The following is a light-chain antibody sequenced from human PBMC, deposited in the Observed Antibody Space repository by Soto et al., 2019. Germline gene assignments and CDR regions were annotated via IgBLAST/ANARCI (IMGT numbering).Light chain of an antibody. Sequence: QSALTQPPSASGSPGQSVTISCSGTSSDIGGYTYVSWYQHHPGKAPKPMIYEVSKRPSGVPDRFSGSKSGNTASLTVSGLQAEDEADYYCSSYANSNNYVFGTGTKVTVL. J-gene: IGLJ1*01. V-gene: IGLV2-8*01. CDR1: SSDIGGYTY. CDR3: SSYANSNNYV. CDR2: EVS.